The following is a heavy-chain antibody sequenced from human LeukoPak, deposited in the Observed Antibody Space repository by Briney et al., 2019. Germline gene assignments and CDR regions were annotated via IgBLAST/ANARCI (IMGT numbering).Heavy chain of an antibody. Sequence: PGGYLRLSCAASGFTFSDYSMNWVRLTPGKGLEWVSYISASGTIHYADSVKGRFTISRDNAKNSLYLQMNSLRDVDGVVYYCARDGFNGNYYVGYYFDCWGQGTLVTVSS. V-gene: IGHV3-69-1*01. CDR2: ISASGTI. D-gene: IGHD4-23*01. CDR1: GFTFSDYS. J-gene: IGHJ4*02. CDR3: ARDGFNGNYYVGYYFDC.